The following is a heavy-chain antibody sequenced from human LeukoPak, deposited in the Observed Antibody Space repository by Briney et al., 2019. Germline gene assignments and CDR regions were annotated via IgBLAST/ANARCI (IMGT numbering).Heavy chain of an antibody. Sequence: SETLSLPCPVSGGSISSYYWSWVRPPPGKGLGWVGYIYYSGTTNYNPSLKSRVTISVDTSKNQFSLKLSSVTAADTAVYYCARGVYIAAAQYAYWGQGTLVTVSS. CDR2: IYYSGTT. J-gene: IGHJ4*02. CDR1: GGSISSYY. V-gene: IGHV4-59*01. D-gene: IGHD6-13*01. CDR3: ARGVYIAAAQYAY.